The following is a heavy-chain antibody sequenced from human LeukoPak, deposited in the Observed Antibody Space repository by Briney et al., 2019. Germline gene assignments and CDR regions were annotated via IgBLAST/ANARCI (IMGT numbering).Heavy chain of an antibody. CDR3: ARVGYSSAWYFFNF. Sequence: GGSLRLSCAASGISFSSFGMSWVRQTPEKGLEWVSTLSSTGTTFYAGSVKGRFTISRANSENTLYLQMDSLTAEDTALYYYARVGYSSAWYFFNFWGQGTLVTVSS. V-gene: IGHV3-23*01. D-gene: IGHD6-13*01. J-gene: IGHJ4*02. CDR2: LSSTGTT. CDR1: GISFSSFG.